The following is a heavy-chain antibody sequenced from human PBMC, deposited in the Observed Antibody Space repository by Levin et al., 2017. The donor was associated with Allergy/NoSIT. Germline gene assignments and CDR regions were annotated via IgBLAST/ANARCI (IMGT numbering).Heavy chain of an antibody. J-gene: IGHJ4*02. CDR2: IYSGGST. Sequence: GESLKISCAASGFTVSSNYMSWVRQAPGKGLEWVSVIYSGGSTYYADSVKGRFTISRDNSKNTLYLQMNSLRAEDTAVYYCARNDYYGSGSPLDYWGQGTLVTVSS. CDR3: ARNDYYGSGSPLDY. V-gene: IGHV3-66*01. CDR1: GFTVSSNY. D-gene: IGHD3-10*01.